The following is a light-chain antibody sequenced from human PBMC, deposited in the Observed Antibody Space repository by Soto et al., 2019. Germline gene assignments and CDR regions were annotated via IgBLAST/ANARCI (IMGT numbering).Light chain of an antibody. CDR2: AAS. V-gene: IGKV1-39*01. J-gene: IGKJ3*01. CDR3: QQSYTTLFT. CDR1: QSISNY. Sequence: DIQMTQSPSSLSASVGDRVTITCRASQSISNYLNWYQQKPGKAPKLLIYAASSLQSGVPSRFSGSGSGTDFTLTISSQLPEDFATYSCQQSYTTLFTFGPGTNEDIK.